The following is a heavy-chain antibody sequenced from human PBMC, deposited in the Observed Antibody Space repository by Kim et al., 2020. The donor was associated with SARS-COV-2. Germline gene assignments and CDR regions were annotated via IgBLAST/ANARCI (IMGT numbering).Heavy chain of an antibody. V-gene: IGHV3-49*04. J-gene: IGHJ4*01. CDR1: GFTFGDYA. Sequence: GGSLRLSCTASGFTFGDYAMNWVRQAPGKGLEWVGFINSKAYGGTTEYAASVKGRFTISRDDSKSISYMQMNRLKNEATSVYYCTRSGTTRNTCYFDSSG. CDR3: TRSGTTRNTCYFDS. D-gene: IGHD1-7*01. CDR2: INSKAYGGTT.